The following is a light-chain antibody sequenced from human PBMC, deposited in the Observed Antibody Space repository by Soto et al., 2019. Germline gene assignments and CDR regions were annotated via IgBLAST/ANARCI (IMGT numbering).Light chain of an antibody. CDR3: MQSIQPPWT. Sequence: DIVMTQTPLSLPVTPGQPASISCKSSQSLLHSHGKNYLDWYLQKPGQPPQLLIYEGSNRSSGVPDRFSGSGSGTDFTLKISRVEAEDVGVYYCMQSIQPPWTFGQGTKVEIK. V-gene: IGKV2D-29*01. CDR2: EGS. J-gene: IGKJ1*01. CDR1: QSLLHSHGKNY.